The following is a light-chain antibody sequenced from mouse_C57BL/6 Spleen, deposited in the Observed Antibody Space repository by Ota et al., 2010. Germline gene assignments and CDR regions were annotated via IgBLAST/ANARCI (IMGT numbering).Light chain of an antibody. J-gene: IGKJ5*01. CDR3: QNDHSYPLT. CDR1: QSLLNXGNQKNY. CDR2: GAS. V-gene: IGKV8-28*01. Sequence: DIVMTQSPSSLSVSAGEKVTMSCKSSQSLLNXGNQKNYLAWYQQKPGQPPKLLIYGASTRESGVPDRFTGSGSGTDFTLTISSVQAEDLAVYYCQNDHSYPLTFGAGTSWS.